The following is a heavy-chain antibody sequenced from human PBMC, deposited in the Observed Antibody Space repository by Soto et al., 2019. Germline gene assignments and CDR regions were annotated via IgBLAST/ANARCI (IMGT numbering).Heavy chain of an antibody. D-gene: IGHD3-10*01. CDR3: ARGRKPRRFGELLGQDYYYMGV. V-gene: IGHV1-8*01. CDR1: GYTFTSYD. J-gene: IGHJ6*03. Sequence: QVQLVQSGAEVKKPGASVKVSCKASGYTFTSYDINWVRQATGQGLEWMGWMNPNSGKTGYAQKFQGRVTMTRNTSIMTASMEVKPQQSQGPAVNYWARGRKPRRFGELLGQDYYYMGVWGKGTTVTVSS. CDR2: MNPNSGKT.